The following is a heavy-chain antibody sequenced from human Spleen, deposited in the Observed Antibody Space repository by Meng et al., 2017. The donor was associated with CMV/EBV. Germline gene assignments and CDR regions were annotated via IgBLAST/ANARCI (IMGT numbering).Heavy chain of an antibody. J-gene: IGHJ2*01. D-gene: IGHD5-24*01. CDR3: ARESRWLQFYWYFDL. V-gene: IGHV6-1*01. CDR2: TYYRSKWYN. Sequence: VSSNSAAWNWIRQSPSRGLEWLGRTYYRSKWYNDYAVSVKSRITVNPDTSKNQFSLQLNSVTPEDTAVYYCARESRWLQFYWYFDLWGRGTLVTVSS. CDR1: VSSNSAA.